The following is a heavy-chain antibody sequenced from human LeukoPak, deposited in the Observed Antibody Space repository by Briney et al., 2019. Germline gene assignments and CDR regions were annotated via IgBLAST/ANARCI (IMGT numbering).Heavy chain of an antibody. CDR2: IHNDGTMG. CDR1: GFTFSRLG. D-gene: IGHD5-12*01. V-gene: IGHV3-30*02. CDR3: AKEGDEFRGYLDV. Sequence: PGGSLRLSCATSGFTFSRLGMHWVRQAPGKGLEWVAVIHNDGTMGQYADSVKGRFTISKDFSRNTLHLQMHSLRDDDTAVYYCAKEGDEFRGYLDVWGKGTTVTVSS. J-gene: IGHJ6*04.